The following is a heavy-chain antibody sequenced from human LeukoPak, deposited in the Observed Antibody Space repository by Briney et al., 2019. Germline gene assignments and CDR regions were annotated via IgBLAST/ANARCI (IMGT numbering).Heavy chain of an antibody. CDR2: INPNSGGT. Sequence: ASVKVSCKASGYTFTGYYMHWVRQAPGQGLEWMGLINPNSGGTNYAQKFQGRVTMTRDTSISTAYMELSRLRSDDTAVYYCARPRIRSLDAFDIWGQGTMVTVSS. CDR1: GYTFTGYY. J-gene: IGHJ3*02. CDR3: ARPRIRSLDAFDI. V-gene: IGHV1-2*02. D-gene: IGHD1-26*01.